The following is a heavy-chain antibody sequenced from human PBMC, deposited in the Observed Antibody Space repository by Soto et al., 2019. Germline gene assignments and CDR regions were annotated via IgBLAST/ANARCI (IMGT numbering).Heavy chain of an antibody. J-gene: IGHJ5*02. Sequence: QVQLVQSGAEVKKPGSSVKVSCKASGGNFTSYAISRVRQAPGQGLEFMGGIVPLFGTTNYAHKFRGRVTVTADESTSTLYMEMSSLRSEDTAVYYCAKASGSSWYNWFDPWGQGTLVTVAT. CDR2: IVPLFGTT. V-gene: IGHV1-69*01. CDR1: GGNFTSYA. CDR3: AKASGSSWYNWFDP. D-gene: IGHD6-13*01.